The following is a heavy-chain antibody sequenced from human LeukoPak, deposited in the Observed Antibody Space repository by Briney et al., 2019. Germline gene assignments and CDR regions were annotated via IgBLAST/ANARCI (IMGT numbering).Heavy chain of an antibody. J-gene: IGHJ6*02. Sequence: ASVKVSCKASGYTFTSYDINWVRQATGQGLEWMGWMNPNSGNTGYAQKFQGRVTMTRNTSISTAYMELSSLRSEDTAVYYCARCIGSGYYYYYYGMDVWGQGTTVTVSS. CDR3: ARCIGSGYYYYYYGMDV. CDR2: MNPNSGNT. CDR1: GYTFTSYD. D-gene: IGHD6-25*01. V-gene: IGHV1-8*01.